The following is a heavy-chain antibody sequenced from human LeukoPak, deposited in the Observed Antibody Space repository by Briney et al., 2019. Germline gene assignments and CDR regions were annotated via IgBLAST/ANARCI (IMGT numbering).Heavy chain of an antibody. V-gene: IGHV4-61*02. J-gene: IGHJ5*02. CDR1: GGSISSGSYY. CDR3: ANGGYCSSTSCYPNWFDP. D-gene: IGHD2-2*01. Sequence: PSGTLSLTCTVSGGSISSGSYYWSWIRQPAGKGLEWIWRIYTSGSTNYNPSLKSRATISVDTSKNQFSLKLRSVTAADTAVYYCANGGYCSSTSCYPNWFDPWGQGTLVTVSS. CDR2: IYTSGST.